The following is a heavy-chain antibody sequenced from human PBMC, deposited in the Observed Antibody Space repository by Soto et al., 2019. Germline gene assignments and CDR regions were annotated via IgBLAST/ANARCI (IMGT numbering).Heavy chain of an antibody. CDR3: ARHRYSYGVYYFDY. CDR2: IYYSGST. J-gene: IGHJ4*02. V-gene: IGHV4-59*08. Sequence: SETLSLTCTVSGFSISSYYWSWIRQPPGKGLEWIGYIYYSGSTNYNPSLKSRVTISVDTSKNQFSLNLSSVTAADTAVYYCARHRYSYGVYYFDYWGQGTLVTVSS. D-gene: IGHD5-18*01. CDR1: GFSISSYY.